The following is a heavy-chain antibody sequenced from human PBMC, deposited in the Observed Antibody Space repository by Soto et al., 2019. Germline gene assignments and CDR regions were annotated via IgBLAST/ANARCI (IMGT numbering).Heavy chain of an antibody. D-gene: IGHD6-13*01. CDR3: AKVGQQLLLNWFGP. Sequence: GGSLRLSCVVSGLTFNNYAMSWVRQAPGKGLEWVSTISGSGGSTYYADSVKGRFTISRDNSLNKLYLQMNSLRAEDTAVYYCAKVGQQLLLNWFGPWGQGTLVTVSS. CDR1: GLTFNNYA. J-gene: IGHJ5*02. CDR2: ISGSGGST. V-gene: IGHV3-23*01.